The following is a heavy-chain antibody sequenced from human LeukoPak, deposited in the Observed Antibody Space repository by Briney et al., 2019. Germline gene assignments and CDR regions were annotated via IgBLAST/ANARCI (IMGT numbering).Heavy chain of an antibody. V-gene: IGHV1-2*02. CDR3: ARDERYDSSGYPFDS. J-gene: IGHJ4*02. CDR1: GYTFTSYY. CDR2: INPNNGGT. D-gene: IGHD3-22*01. Sequence: ASVKVSCKASGYTFTSYYMHWVRQAPGQGLEWMGWINPNNGGTKYAQKFQDRVTMTRDTSISTAYMELSRLRSDDTAVYYCARDERYDSSGYPFDSWGQGTLVTVSS.